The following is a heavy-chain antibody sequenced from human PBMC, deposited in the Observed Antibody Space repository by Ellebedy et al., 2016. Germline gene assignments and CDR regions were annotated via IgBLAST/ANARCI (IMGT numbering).Heavy chain of an antibody. D-gene: IGHD1-14*01. V-gene: IGHV3-23*01. CDR3: ARVRENLGENYYMDV. Sequence: GESLKISXAASGFTFSSYAMSWVRQAPGKGLERVSAISGSGGSTYYADSVKGRFTISRDNSKNTLYLQMNSLRAEDTAVYYCARVRENLGENYYMDVWGKGTTVTVSS. J-gene: IGHJ6*03. CDR2: ISGSGGST. CDR1: GFTFSSYA.